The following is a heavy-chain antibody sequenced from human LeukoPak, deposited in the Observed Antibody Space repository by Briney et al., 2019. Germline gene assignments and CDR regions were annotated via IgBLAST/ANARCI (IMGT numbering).Heavy chain of an antibody. Sequence: GGSLRLSCAASGFTFSGSAMHWVRQASGKGLEWVGRIRSKANSYATAYAASVKGRFTISRDDSKNTAYLQMNSLKTEDTAVYYCTRAYSSSWYRGYYYYYMDVWGKGTTVAVSS. CDR2: IRSKANSYAT. D-gene: IGHD6-13*01. J-gene: IGHJ6*03. CDR3: TRAYSSSWYRGYYYYYMDV. V-gene: IGHV3-73*01. CDR1: GFTFSGSA.